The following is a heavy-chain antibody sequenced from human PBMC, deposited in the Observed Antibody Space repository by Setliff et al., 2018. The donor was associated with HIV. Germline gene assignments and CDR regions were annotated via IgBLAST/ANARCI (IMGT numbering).Heavy chain of an antibody. Sequence: SETLSLTCSVSGASIRGHYWSWIRQSPGKGLEWIGNIYYSGNTNYNPSFKSRVTISVDTSKNQFSLRVNSVTAADSAVYYCARSLVPSGYYYGRHAFDIWGQGTKVTVSS. D-gene: IGHD3-22*01. CDR2: IYYSGNT. V-gene: IGHV4-59*08. J-gene: IGHJ3*02. CDR1: GASIRGHY. CDR3: ARSLVPSGYYYGRHAFDI.